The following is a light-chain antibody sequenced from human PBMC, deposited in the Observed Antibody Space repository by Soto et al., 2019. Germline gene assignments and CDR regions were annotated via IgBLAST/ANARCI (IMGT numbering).Light chain of an antibody. V-gene: IGKV3-15*01. CDR3: QQYNNWWT. Sequence: EIVMTQSPATLSVSPGERATLSCRASQSVSSSLAWYQQKPGQAPRLLIYGASTWATGIPARFSGSGSETEFTLTISSLQSEDFAVYYCQQYNNWWTFGQGTKVEIK. J-gene: IGKJ1*01. CDR2: GAS. CDR1: QSVSSS.